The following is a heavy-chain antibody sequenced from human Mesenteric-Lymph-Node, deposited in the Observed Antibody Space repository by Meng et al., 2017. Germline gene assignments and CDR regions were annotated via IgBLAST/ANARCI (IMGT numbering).Heavy chain of an antibody. CDR2: ISGSSNPI. V-gene: IGHV3-48*03. D-gene: IGHD1-26*01. Sequence: GGSLRLSCAASGFTFSSYEMNWVRQAPGKGLEWVSYISGSSNPIYYADSVKGRFTISRDNAKNSLYLQMNSLRGEDTAVYYCARKTDRGDYSTFWYFDLWGRGTLVTVSS. CDR3: ARKTDRGDYSTFWYFDL. CDR1: GFTFSSYE. J-gene: IGHJ2*01.